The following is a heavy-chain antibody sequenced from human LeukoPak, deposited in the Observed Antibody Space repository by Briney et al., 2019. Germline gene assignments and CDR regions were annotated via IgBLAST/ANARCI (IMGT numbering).Heavy chain of an antibody. J-gene: IGHJ4*02. Sequence: GGFLSLSCAASGFSFSSYNMNWVRQAPGRGEGWVSSITGSSSYIYYADSVKGRYSISRDNVKNSLYLQMNSLRAEDTAVYYCARDLLGWELHYFDYWGQGTLVTVSS. CDR1: GFSFSSYN. D-gene: IGHD1-26*01. CDR2: ITGSSSYI. V-gene: IGHV3-21*01. CDR3: ARDLLGWELHYFDY.